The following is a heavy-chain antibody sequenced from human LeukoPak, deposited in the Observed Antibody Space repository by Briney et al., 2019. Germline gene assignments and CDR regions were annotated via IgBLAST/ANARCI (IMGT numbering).Heavy chain of an antibody. CDR1: GFTFSSYS. CDR3: VRDRAYHAFDY. Sequence: GGSLRLSCAASGFTFSSYSMNWVRQAPGKGLEWLANISPDGSQITYVDSVKGRFTISRDNAENSVFFQMDSLRVEDTSLYYCVRDRAYHAFDYWGHGTLVTVSS. V-gene: IGHV3-7*01. CDR2: ISPDGSQI. J-gene: IGHJ4*01. D-gene: IGHD2-2*01.